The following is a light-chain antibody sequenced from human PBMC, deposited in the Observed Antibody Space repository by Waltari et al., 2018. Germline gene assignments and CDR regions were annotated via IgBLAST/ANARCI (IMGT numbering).Light chain of an antibody. V-gene: IGKV3-15*01. Sequence: IVMTQSPATLSVSPGARATLSCRASQSVSSNLAWYQQKPCQAPRLLIYGASTRATGIPARCSGSGSGTEFTLTISSMQSEDFAVYYCQQYNNWPLFGQGTKLEIK. CDR2: GAS. CDR1: QSVSSN. CDR3: QQYNNWPL. J-gene: IGKJ2*01.